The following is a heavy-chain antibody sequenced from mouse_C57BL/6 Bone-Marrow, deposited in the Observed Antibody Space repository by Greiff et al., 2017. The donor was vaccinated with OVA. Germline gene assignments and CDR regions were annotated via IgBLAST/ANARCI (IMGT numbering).Heavy chain of an antibody. CDR3: ARDGYYGSSYDAMDY. V-gene: IGHV7-1*01. CDR1: GFTFSDFY. Sequence: DVKLVESGGGLVQSGRSLRLSCATSGFTFSDFYMEWVRQAPGKGLEWIAASRNKANDYTTEYSASVKGRFIVSRDTSQSILYLQMNALRAEDTAIYYCARDGYYGSSYDAMDYWGQGTSVTVSS. D-gene: IGHD1-1*01. CDR2: SRNKANDYTT. J-gene: IGHJ4*01.